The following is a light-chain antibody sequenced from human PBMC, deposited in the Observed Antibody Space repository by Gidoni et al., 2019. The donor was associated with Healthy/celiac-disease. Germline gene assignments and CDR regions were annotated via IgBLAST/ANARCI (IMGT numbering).Light chain of an antibody. CDR2: WAS. V-gene: IGKV4-1*01. Sequence: IVITHSFHPLSMSLGERATIKCKSTQSVLYSANNKTYLAWYQQKPGQPPKLLIYWASTRESGVPDRFSGSGSGTDFTLTISSLQAEDVAVYYCQQYYSTPPTFGQGTKVKIK. CDR3: QQYYSTPPT. J-gene: IGKJ1*01. CDR1: QSVLYSANNKTY.